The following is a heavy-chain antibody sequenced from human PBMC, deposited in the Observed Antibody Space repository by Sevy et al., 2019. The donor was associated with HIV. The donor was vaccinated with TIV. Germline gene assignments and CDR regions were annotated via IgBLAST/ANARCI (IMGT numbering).Heavy chain of an antibody. CDR2: ISSNGGST. V-gene: IGHV3-64D*06. D-gene: IGHD2-2*01. Sequence: GGSLRLSCSASGFTFSSYAMHWVRQAPGKGLEYVSAISSNGGSTYYADSMKGRFTISRDNSKNTLYLQMSSLRAEDTAVYYCATYCSSTSCYASGGASWGQGTLVTVSS. CDR1: GFTFSSYA. J-gene: IGHJ5*02. CDR3: ATYCSSTSCYASGGAS.